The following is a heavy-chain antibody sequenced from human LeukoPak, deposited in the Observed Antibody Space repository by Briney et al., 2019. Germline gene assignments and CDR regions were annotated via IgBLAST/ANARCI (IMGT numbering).Heavy chain of an antibody. V-gene: IGHV4-34*12. J-gene: IGHJ2*01. CDR1: GYSLTNHY. Sequence: PSETLSLTCAVSGYSLTNHYWIWLCQPPGKGLEWIGEILHTGSTNYNPSLKSRVTISVDTSKNQFSLKLSSVTAADTAVYYCARDLRPNPDPRIVGADGWYFDLWGRGTLVTVSS. CDR3: ARDLRPNPDPRIVGADGWYFDL. D-gene: IGHD1-26*01. CDR2: ILHTGST.